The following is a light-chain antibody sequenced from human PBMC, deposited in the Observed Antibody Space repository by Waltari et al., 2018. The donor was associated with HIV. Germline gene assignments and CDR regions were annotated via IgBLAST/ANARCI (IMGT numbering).Light chain of an antibody. Sequence: DIQMTQSPSSLSAYVGDSVTITCRASQSIDTYLSWYQQKPAQAPKLLIYATSTLQRGVPSRFSGSGSGTEFALTITNLQPDDFATYYCQQVNGYPLTFGGGTKVEIK. V-gene: IGKV1-9*01. CDR1: QSIDTY. CDR2: ATS. CDR3: QQVNGYPLT. J-gene: IGKJ4*01.